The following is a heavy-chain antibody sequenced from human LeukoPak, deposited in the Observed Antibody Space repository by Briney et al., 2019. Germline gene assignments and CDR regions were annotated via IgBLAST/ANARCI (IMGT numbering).Heavy chain of an antibody. V-gene: IGHV1-8*02. J-gene: IGHJ6*03. D-gene: IGHD3-9*01. CDR1: GYTFTGYY. CDR2: MNPNSGNT. Sequence: ASVKVSCKASGYTFTGYYMHWVRQAPGQGLEWMGWMNPNSGNTGYAQKFQGRVTMTRNTSISTAYMELSSLRSEDTAVYYCARGLVESIRRRYFDWLLLNSPPYYMDVWGKGTTVTISS. CDR3: ARGLVESIRRRYFDWLLLNSPPYYMDV.